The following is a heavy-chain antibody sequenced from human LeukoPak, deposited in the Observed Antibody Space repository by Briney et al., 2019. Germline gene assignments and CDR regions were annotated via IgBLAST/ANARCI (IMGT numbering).Heavy chain of an antibody. D-gene: IGHD2-15*01. Sequence: SETLSPTCTVSGGSISSYYWSWIRQPPGKGLEWIGYIYYSGSTNHNPSLKSRVTISVDTSKNQFSLKLSSVTAADTAVYYCARQIVVVVAATGSSYYYYYMDVWGKGTTVTVSS. V-gene: IGHV4-59*01. CDR2: IYYSGST. CDR3: ARQIVVVVAATGSSYYYYYMDV. CDR1: GGSISSYY. J-gene: IGHJ6*03.